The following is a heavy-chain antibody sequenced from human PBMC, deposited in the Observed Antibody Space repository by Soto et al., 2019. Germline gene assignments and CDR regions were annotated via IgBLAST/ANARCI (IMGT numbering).Heavy chain of an antibody. CDR3: ARAYYYYYMDV. Sequence: ASVKVSCQASGSTFTCYYMHWVRQAPGQGLEWMGWINPNSGGTNYAQKFQGWVTMTRDTSISTAYMELSRLRSDDTAVYYCARAYYYYYMDVWGKGTTVTVSS. J-gene: IGHJ6*03. CDR1: GSTFTCYY. V-gene: IGHV1-2*04. CDR2: INPNSGGT.